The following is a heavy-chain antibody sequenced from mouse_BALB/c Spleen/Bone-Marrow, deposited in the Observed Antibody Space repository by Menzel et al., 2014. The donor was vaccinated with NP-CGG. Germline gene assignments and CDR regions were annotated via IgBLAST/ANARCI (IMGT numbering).Heavy chain of an antibody. D-gene: IGHD1-1*01. V-gene: IGHV2-9*02. CDR1: GFSLTSYG. Sequence: VKLVESGPGLVAPSQSLSIPCTVSGFSLTSYGVHWVRQPPGKGLEWLGVIWAGGSTNYNSALMSRLSISKDNSKSQVFLKMNSLQTDDTAMYYCARDYYDSLYAMDYWGQGTSVTVSS. CDR2: IWAGGST. J-gene: IGHJ4*01. CDR3: ARDYYDSLYAMDY.